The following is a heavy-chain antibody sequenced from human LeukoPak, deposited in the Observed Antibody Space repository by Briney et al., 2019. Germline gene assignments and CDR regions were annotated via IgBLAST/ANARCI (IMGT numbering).Heavy chain of an antibody. CDR1: GFTFSSYW. CDR3: ARASYSSSWYPTYFDY. D-gene: IGHD6-13*01. V-gene: IGHV3-7*01. Sequence: GGSLRLSCAASGFTFSSYWMSWVRQAPGKGLEWVANIKQDGSEKYYVDSVKGRFTISRDNAKNSLYLQMNSLRAEDTAVYYCARASYSSSWYPTYFDYRGQGTLVTVSS. CDR2: IKQDGSEK. J-gene: IGHJ4*02.